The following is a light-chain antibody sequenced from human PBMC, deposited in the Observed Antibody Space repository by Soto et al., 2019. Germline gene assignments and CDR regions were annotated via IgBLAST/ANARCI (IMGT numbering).Light chain of an antibody. V-gene: IGKV3-15*01. J-gene: IGKJ5*01. CDR3: QQYHNWPIT. CDR1: QSVSSN. Sequence: EIVMPQSPAPLSVSPGERATLSCRASQSVSSNLAWHQQKPGQAPRILMYDASTRATGIPARFSGSGSGTEFTLTISSLQSEDFAVYYCQQYHNWPITFGQGTRLEI. CDR2: DAS.